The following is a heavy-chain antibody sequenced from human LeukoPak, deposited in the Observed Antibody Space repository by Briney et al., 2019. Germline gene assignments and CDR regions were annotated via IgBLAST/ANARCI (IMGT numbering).Heavy chain of an antibody. Sequence: GGSLRLSCAASGFTFSSYEMNWVRQAPGKGLEWVSYIRSSGSTIYYADSVKGRFHISRDNAKNSLYLQMNSLRAEDTAVYYCAELGITMIGGVWGKGTTVTISS. J-gene: IGHJ6*04. D-gene: IGHD3-10*02. V-gene: IGHV3-48*03. CDR2: IRSSGSTI. CDR3: AELGITMIGGV. CDR1: GFTFSSYE.